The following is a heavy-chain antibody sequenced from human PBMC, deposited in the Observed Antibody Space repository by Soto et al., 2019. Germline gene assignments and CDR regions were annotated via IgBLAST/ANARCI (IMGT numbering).Heavy chain of an antibody. J-gene: IGHJ4*02. CDR2: ISAYNGNT. Sequence: VEVSCRLSGYSFPSYDRSCSRGCPGDDFEWMGWISAYNGNTNYAQKLQGRVTMTTDTSTSTAYMELRSLRSDDTAVYYCARDRYVLRFMEWLVRCDYWGQGTRVNGSA. CDR3: ARDRYVLRFMEWLVRCDY. CDR1: GYSFPSYD. V-gene: IGHV1-18*04. D-gene: IGHD3-3*01.